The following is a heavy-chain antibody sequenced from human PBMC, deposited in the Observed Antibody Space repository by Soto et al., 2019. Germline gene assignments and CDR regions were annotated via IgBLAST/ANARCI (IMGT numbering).Heavy chain of an antibody. CDR3: ARDSPAVAGYYYYGMDV. D-gene: IGHD6-19*01. Sequence: QVQLVQSGAEVKKPGSSVKVSCKASGGTFSSYAISWVRQAPGQGLEWRGGSIPIFGTANYAQKFQGRVTINADESTSTAYMELSSLRSEDTAVYYCARDSPAVAGYYYYGMDVWGQGTTVTVSS. J-gene: IGHJ6*02. CDR1: GGTFSSYA. V-gene: IGHV1-69*01. CDR2: SIPIFGTA.